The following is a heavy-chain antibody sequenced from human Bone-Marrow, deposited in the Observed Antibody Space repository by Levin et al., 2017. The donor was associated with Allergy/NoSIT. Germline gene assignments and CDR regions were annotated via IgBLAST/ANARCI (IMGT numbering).Heavy chain of an antibody. CDR3: ARGGTSSNDY. D-gene: IGHD6-13*01. Sequence: GGSLRLSCTVSGYTFTDYYIHWVRQTPGQGLEWIGWIDPTRGDTKFAEKFHARVVLTRNASISTAYMELGRLRSDDTALYYCARGGTSSNDYWGQGTLVTVSS. J-gene: IGHJ4*02. CDR1: GYTFTDYY. V-gene: IGHV1-2*02. CDR2: IDPTRGDT.